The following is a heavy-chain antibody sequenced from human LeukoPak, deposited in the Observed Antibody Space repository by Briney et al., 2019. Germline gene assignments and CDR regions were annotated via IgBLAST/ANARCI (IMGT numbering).Heavy chain of an antibody. CDR3: APTPDNPYYYMDV. J-gene: IGHJ6*03. CDR2: IYYCGST. V-gene: IGHV4-31*03. CDR1: GGSISSGDYY. Sequence: SETLSLTCTVCGGSISSGDYYWSGIRQHPGKGLEWIGYIYYCGSTYYNPSLKSRVTISVDTSTNPFSLKLSSVTAADTPLYYCAPTPDNPYYYMDVWGKGTTVTVSS. D-gene: IGHD2-15*01.